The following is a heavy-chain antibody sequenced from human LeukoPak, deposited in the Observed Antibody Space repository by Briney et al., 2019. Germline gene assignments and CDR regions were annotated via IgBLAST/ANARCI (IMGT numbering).Heavy chain of an antibody. J-gene: IGHJ4*02. V-gene: IGHV3-74*01. CDR3: ARDDY. CDR2: INPDGSTT. Sequence: GGSLRLSCAASGFTFSSCAMSWVRQVPGKGLAWVSRINPDGSTTVYADSVKGRFTISRDNAQNTLYLQMNSLRAEDTAVYYCARDDYWGQGTLVTVSS. CDR1: GFTFSSCA.